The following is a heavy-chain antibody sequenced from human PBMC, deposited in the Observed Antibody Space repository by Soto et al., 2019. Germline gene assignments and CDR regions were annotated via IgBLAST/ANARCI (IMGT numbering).Heavy chain of an antibody. Sequence: PGGSLRLSCSASGFTFSSYAMHWVRQAPGKGLEYVSAISSNGGSTYYADSVKGRFTISRDNSKNTLYLQMSSLRAEDTAVYYCVKVKWAYDSSGYIFDYWGQGALVTVSS. CDR2: ISSNGGST. J-gene: IGHJ4*02. D-gene: IGHD3-22*01. CDR1: GFTFSSYA. V-gene: IGHV3-64D*06. CDR3: VKVKWAYDSSGYIFDY.